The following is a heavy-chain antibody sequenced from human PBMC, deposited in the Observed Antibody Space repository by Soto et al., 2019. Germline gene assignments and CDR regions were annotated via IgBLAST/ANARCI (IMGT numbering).Heavy chain of an antibody. V-gene: IGHV1-18*01. J-gene: IGHJ6*02. CDR1: GYTFTAYG. D-gene: IGHD6-6*01. CDR3: ARAGARSSSSYYNYYGMDV. Sequence: GASVKVSCKASGYTFTAYGFSWVRQAPGQGLEWMGWIRAYNGNTNYAQKFQGRVTMTTDTSTSTAYMELRSLRSDDTAVYYCARAGARSSSSYYNYYGMDVWGQGTTVTVSS. CDR2: IRAYNGNT.